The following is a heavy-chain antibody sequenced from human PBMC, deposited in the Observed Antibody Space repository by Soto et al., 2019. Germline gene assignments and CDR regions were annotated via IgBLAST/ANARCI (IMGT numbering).Heavy chain of an antibody. Sequence: QVQLQQWGAGLLKPSETLSLTCAVYGRSLSGYYWNWIRQPPGKGLEWIGEINHSGSTNYNPSLKSRVTISVDTSKNLFSLKLSSVTAADTAVYYCARGWGRIFDYWGQGTLVTVSS. V-gene: IGHV4-34*01. CDR1: GRSLSGYY. D-gene: IGHD7-27*01. CDR2: INHSGST. J-gene: IGHJ4*02. CDR3: ARGWGRIFDY.